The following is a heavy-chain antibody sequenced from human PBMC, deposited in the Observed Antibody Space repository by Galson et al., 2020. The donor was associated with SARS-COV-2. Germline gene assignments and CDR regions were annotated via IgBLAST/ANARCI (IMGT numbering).Heavy chain of an antibody. CDR3: AKDIGFRYSSSWGDAFDI. D-gene: IGHD6-13*01. J-gene: IGHJ3*02. V-gene: IGHV3-43D*03. Sequence: GGSLRLSCAASGFTFDDYAMHWVRQAPGKGLEWVSLISWDGGSTYYADSVKGRFTISRDNSKNSLYLQMNSLRAEDTALYYCAKDIGFRYSSSWGDAFDIWGQGTMVTVSS. CDR2: ISWDGGST. CDR1: GFTFDDYA.